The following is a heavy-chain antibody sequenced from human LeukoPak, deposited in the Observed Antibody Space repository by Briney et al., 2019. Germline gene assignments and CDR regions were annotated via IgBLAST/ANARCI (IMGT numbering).Heavy chain of an antibody. CDR2: IYYSGST. V-gene: IGHV4-39*07. Sequence: SETLSLTCTVSGGSISSSSYYWGWIRQPPGKGPEWIGSIYYSGSTYYNPSLKSRVTISVDTSKNQFSLKLSSVTAADTAVYYCAREQSYPRYFDLWGRGTLVTVSS. CDR3: AREQSYPRYFDL. CDR1: GGSISSSSYY. D-gene: IGHD1-26*01. J-gene: IGHJ2*01.